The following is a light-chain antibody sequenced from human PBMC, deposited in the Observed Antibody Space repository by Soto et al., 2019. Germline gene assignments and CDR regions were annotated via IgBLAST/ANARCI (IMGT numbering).Light chain of an antibody. J-gene: IGLJ1*01. Sequence: SYELTQPPSVSVAPRQTARISCGGNNIGRKSVHWYQQKPGRAPVVVVYDDSDRPPGIPERFSGANSGDTATLTISRVEAGDEADYYCHVWDSSSGHYIFGTGTKVTVL. V-gene: IGLV3-21*02. CDR2: DDS. CDR1: NIGRKS. CDR3: HVWDSSSGHYI.